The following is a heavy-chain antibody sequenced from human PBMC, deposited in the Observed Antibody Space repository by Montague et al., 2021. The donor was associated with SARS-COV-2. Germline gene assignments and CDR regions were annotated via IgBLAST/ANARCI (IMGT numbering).Heavy chain of an antibody. CDR2: IYYSGST. CDR1: GGSISSYY. D-gene: IGHD2-21*02. CDR3: ARQRKDTVVTDLLFDY. Sequence: SETLFLTCTVSGGSISSYYWSWIRQPPGKGLEWIGYIYYSGSTNYNPSLKSRVTISVDTSKNQFSLRLSSVTAADTAVYYCARQRKDTVVTDLLFDYWGQGSLVTVSS. J-gene: IGHJ4*02. V-gene: IGHV4-59*08.